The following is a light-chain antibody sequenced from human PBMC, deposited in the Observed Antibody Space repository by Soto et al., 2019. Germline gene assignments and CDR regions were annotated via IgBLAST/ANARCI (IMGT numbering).Light chain of an antibody. CDR1: SSDFSTYSS. CDR2: EVS. Sequence: QSALTQPPSVSGSLGQSVTISCTGTSSDFSTYSSVSWYQQPPGTLPKLIIYEVSNRPSGVPDRFSGSRSGNTASLTISGLQAEDEADYYCSSYTISNTYVFGTGTKLTVL. CDR3: SSYTISNTYV. V-gene: IGLV2-18*02. J-gene: IGLJ1*01.